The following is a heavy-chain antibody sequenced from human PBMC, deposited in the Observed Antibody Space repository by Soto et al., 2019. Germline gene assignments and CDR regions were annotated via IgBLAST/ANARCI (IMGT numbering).Heavy chain of an antibody. Sequence: GGSLRLSCAGSGFIFSNWLMSWFRQAPGKGLEWVASIKKDGSEKYYADPVKGRFTISRDNAKNSLYLEMNNLRAEDTALYYCGGGAIWGQGTLVTVSS. D-gene: IGHD3-3*01. J-gene: IGHJ4*02. CDR1: GFIFSNWL. CDR3: GGGAI. V-gene: IGHV3-7*05. CDR2: IKKDGSEK.